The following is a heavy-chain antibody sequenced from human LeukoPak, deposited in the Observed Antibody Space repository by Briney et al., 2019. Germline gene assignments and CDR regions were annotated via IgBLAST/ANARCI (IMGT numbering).Heavy chain of an antibody. CDR2: NFFHDGTT. CDR3: ARDSGNYHYDMDV. V-gene: IGHV1-46*02. J-gene: IGHJ6*02. D-gene: IGHD3-10*01. CDR1: GYSFNSHH. Sequence: ASVKVSCKTSGYSFNSHHVHWVRQAPGQGLEWMGINFFHDGTTSNTQKFPGRLTMTRDTSTSIVYMELSSLRSEDTAVYYCARDSGNYHYDMDVWGQGTTVIVSS.